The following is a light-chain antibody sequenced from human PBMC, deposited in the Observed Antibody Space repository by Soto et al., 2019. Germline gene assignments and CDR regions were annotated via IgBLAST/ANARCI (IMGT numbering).Light chain of an antibody. CDR2: DAS. Sequence: EIALTQSPATLSLSPGERATISCRASQSVSSYLAWYQQKPGQAPRLLIYDASNRATGIPARFSGSGSGTDFALTISSLEPEDFAVYYCHQRSTWPWTFGQGTKVEIK. J-gene: IGKJ1*01. CDR1: QSVSSY. V-gene: IGKV3-11*01. CDR3: HQRSTWPWT.